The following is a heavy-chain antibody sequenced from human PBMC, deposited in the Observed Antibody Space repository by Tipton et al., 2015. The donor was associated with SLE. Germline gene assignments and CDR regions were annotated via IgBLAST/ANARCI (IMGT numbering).Heavy chain of an antibody. D-gene: IGHD1-26*01. CDR2: TTSSGSDV. CDR3: ASEMIATGGDAADV. J-gene: IGHJ3*01. V-gene: IGHV3-48*03. Sequence: SLRLSCEASGFTFSTYEMNWVRQAPGKGLEWISYTTSSGSDVFYADSVKGRFTISRDNAKNSLYLQMNSLRAEDTAVYYCASEMIATGGDAADVWGQGTLVTVSS. CDR1: GFTFSTYE.